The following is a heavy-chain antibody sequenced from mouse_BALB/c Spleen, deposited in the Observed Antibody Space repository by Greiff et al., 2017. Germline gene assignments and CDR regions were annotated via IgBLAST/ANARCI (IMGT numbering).Heavy chain of an antibody. V-gene: IGHV1S81*02. CDR3: ANRYAFDY. Sequence: VQLQQSGAELVKPGASVKLSCKASGYTFTSYWMHWVKQRPGQGLEWIGEINPSNGRTNYNEKFKSKATLTVDKSSSTAYMQLSSLTSEDSAVYYCANRYAFDYWGQGTSVTVSS. D-gene: IGHD2-14*01. CDR2: INPSNGRT. J-gene: IGHJ4*01. CDR1: GYTFTSYW.